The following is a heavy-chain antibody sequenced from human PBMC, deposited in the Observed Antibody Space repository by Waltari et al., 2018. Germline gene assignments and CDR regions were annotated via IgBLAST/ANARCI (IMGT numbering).Heavy chain of an antibody. J-gene: IGHJ4*02. Sequence: QLQLQESGPRLVRPSETLSLTCTVSGGSISSTTYYWAWIRQTPGKGLEWIGYIHYSGNPYYPPSLRSRVAISVDTSKNQFSLNLRSVTAADTAVYYCARRVVTTGGVDYWGQGTLVTVSS. CDR1: GGSISSTTYY. D-gene: IGHD2-21*02. CDR2: IHYSGNP. CDR3: ARRVVTTGGVDY. V-gene: IGHV4-39*07.